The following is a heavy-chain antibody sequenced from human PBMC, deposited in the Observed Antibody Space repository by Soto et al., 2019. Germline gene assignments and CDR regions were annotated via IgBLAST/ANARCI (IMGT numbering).Heavy chain of an antibody. CDR3: ARGAAAPDN. J-gene: IGHJ4*02. CDR2: IKHDGSEK. V-gene: IGHV3-7*01. Sequence: EVQLVESGGGLVQPGGSLRLSCAASGFTFSDYYMSWVRQAPGRGLEWVANIKHDGSEKHYVDSVKGRFTISRDNAENSLCLQMKSLRAEDTAVYYCARGAAAPDNWGQGTLVTVSS. CDR1: GFTFSDYY.